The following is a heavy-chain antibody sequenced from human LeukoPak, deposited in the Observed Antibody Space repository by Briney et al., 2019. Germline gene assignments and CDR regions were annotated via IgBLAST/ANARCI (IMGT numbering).Heavy chain of an antibody. V-gene: IGHV4-39*01. D-gene: IGHD5-18*01. Sequence: SETLSLTCTVSGGSISSSSYYWGWIRQPPGKGLEWIGSIYYSGSTYYNPSLKSRVTISVDTSKNQFSLKLSSMTDADMAVYYCARIYNTPVVDYWGQGTLVTVSS. CDR3: ARIYNTPVVDY. J-gene: IGHJ4*02. CDR1: GGSISSSSYY. CDR2: IYYSGST.